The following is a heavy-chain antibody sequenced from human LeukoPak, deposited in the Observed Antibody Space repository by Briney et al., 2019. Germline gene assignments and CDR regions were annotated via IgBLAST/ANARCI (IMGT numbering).Heavy chain of an antibody. D-gene: IGHD1-26*01. J-gene: IGHJ4*02. CDR1: GFTFSSYG. CDR2: ISYDGSNK. Sequence: GGSLRLSCAASGFTFSSYGMHWVRQTPGKGLEWVAFISYDGSNKYYADSVKGRFTISRDNSKCTLYLQMNSLRAEDTAVFYCARAFPRTIVGFIGSTYWGQGTMVTVSS. V-gene: IGHV3-30*19. CDR3: ARAFPRTIVGFIGSTY.